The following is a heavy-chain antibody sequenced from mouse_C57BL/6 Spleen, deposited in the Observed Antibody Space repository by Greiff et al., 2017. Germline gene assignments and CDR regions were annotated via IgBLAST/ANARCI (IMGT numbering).Heavy chain of an antibody. D-gene: IGHD1-1*01. J-gene: IGHJ2*01. CDR1: GYTFTSYW. CDR2: IDPSDSET. CDR3: ARGYSDFGSSYAY. V-gene: IGHV1-52*01. Sequence: VQLQQPGAELVRPGSSVKLSCKASGYTFTSYWLHWVKQRPIQSLEWIGNIDPSDSETHYNQKFKDKATLTVDKSSSTAYMQLSSLTSEDSAVYYCARGYSDFGSSYAYWGQGTTLTVSS.